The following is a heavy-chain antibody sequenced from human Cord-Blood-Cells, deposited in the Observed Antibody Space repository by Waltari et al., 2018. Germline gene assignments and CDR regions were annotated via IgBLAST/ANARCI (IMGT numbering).Heavy chain of an antibody. CDR1: GSTFRSAW. D-gene: IGHD4-4*01. Sequence: EVQLVASGGGWVQPGGSVRPSCAASGSTFRSAWMRWVRQAPGKGVEWVANIKQDGSEKYYVDSVKGRFTISRDNAKNSLYLQMNSLRAEDTAVYYCARGSTVTTPDYWGQGTLVTVSS. V-gene: IGHV3-7*01. CDR3: ARGSTVTTPDY. CDR2: IKQDGSEK. J-gene: IGHJ4*02.